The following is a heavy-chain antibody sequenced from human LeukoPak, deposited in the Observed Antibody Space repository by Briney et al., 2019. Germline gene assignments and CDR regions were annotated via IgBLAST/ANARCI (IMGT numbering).Heavy chain of an antibody. J-gene: IGHJ4*02. CDR3: ASDWGQWLAQHPFDY. CDR2: ISSSRSYI. CDR1: GFTFSSYS. Sequence: GGSLRLSCAASGFTFSSYSMNWVRQAPGKGLEWVSSISSSRSYIYYADSVKGRFTISRDNAKNSLYLQMNSQRAEDTAVYYCASDWGQWLAQHPFDYGGQETLVTVPS. D-gene: IGHD6-19*01. V-gene: IGHV3-21*01.